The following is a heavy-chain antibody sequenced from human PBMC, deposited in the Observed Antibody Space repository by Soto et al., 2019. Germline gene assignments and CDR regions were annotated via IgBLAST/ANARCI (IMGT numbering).Heavy chain of an antibody. D-gene: IGHD2-15*01. V-gene: IGHV3-23*01. Sequence: EVQLLESGGGLVQPGGSLRLSCAASGFTFSSYAMSWVRQAPGKGLEWVSAISGSGGSTYYADSVKGRFTISRDNSKNPLYLQMNSLRAEDTAVYYCAKSVGDIVVVVAAADAFDIWGQGTMVTVSS. CDR1: GFTFSSYA. J-gene: IGHJ3*02. CDR2: ISGSGGST. CDR3: AKSVGDIVVVVAAADAFDI.